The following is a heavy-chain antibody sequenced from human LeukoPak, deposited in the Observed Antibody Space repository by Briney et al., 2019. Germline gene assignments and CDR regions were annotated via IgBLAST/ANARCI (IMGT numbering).Heavy chain of an antibody. Sequence: PGGSLRLSCAASGFSFGDYSMNWVRQAPGKGLEWVSSISSSSTYTYYADSVKGQFTISRDNAKNSLYLQMNSLRAEDTAVYYCARDLTSSSTAYFQHWGQGTLVTVSS. CDR1: GFSFGDYS. D-gene: IGHD6-6*01. CDR3: ARDLTSSSTAYFQH. V-gene: IGHV3-21*01. J-gene: IGHJ1*01. CDR2: ISSSSTYT.